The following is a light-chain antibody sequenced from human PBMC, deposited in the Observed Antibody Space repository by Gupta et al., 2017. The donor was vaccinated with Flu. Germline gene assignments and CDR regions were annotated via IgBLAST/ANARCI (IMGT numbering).Light chain of an antibody. CDR3: QQYYNYRT. CDR2: KAS. CDR1: QNIGTW. J-gene: IGKJ1*01. V-gene: IGKV1-5*03. Sequence: DIQMTQSPSTLSASIGDRAIVTCRASQNIGTWLAWYQQKPGKAPKLLIYKASSLESGVPSRFSGSGSGTECTLSISSLQPDDSATYYCQQYYNYRTFGQGTKVEIK.